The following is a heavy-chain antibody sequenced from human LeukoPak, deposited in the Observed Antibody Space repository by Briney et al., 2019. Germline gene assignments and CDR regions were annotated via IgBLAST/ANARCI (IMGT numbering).Heavy chain of an antibody. V-gene: IGHV3-53*01. Sequence: GGSLRLSCAASGFTVSSNYMSWVRQAPGKGLEWVSFIYSDGSTYYADSVKGRFTISRDASKNTLYLQMNSLRAEDTAVYFCARVVTGTTYLRLYYFDSWGQGTLVTVSS. CDR1: GFTVSSNY. CDR2: IYSDGST. D-gene: IGHD1-7*01. CDR3: ARVVTGTTYLRLYYFDS. J-gene: IGHJ4*02.